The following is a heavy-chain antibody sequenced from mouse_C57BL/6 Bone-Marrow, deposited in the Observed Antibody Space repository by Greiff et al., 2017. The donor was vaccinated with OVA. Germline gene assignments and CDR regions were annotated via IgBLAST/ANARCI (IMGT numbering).Heavy chain of an antibody. CDR2: ISSGGSYT. Sequence: EVMLVESGGDLVKPGGSLKLSCAASGFTFSSYGMSWVRQTPDKRLEWVATISSGGSYTYYPDNVKGRFTISRDNAKNTLYLQMSSLKSEDTAMYSCARHYYGSSYYWGQGTTLTVSS. V-gene: IGHV5-6*01. CDR1: GFTFSSYG. D-gene: IGHD1-1*01. J-gene: IGHJ2*01. CDR3: ARHYYGSSYY.